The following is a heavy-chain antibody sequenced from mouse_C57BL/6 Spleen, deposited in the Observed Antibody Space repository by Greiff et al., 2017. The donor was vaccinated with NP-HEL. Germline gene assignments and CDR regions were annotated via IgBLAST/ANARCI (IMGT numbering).Heavy chain of an antibody. CDR1: GFTFSDYY. D-gene: IGHD1-1*01. J-gene: IGHJ2*01. CDR3: ARQGITTVYFDY. V-gene: IGHV5-12*01. CDR2: ISNGGGST. Sequence: EVQGVESGGGLVQPGGSLKLSCAASGFTFSDYYMYWVHQTPEKRLEWVAYISNGGGSTYYQDTVKGRFTISRDNAKNTLYLQMSRLKSEDTAMYYCARQGITTVYFDYWGQGTTLTVSS.